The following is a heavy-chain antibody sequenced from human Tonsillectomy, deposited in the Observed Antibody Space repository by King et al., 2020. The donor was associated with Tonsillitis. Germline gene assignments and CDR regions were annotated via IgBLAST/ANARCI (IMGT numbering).Heavy chain of an antibody. V-gene: IGHV1-18*01. Sequence: HVQLVESGVEVKKPGASVKVSCKTSGYTFTNYDITWVRQAPGQGLEWMGWINAYNGNADYAQKLQGRVTMTTDTSTSTAYMELRSLRSDDTVVYYCARDRGLYSRGDAFDIWGQGTLVTVSS. CDR1: GYTFTNYD. CDR2: INAYNGNA. D-gene: IGHD6-13*01. J-gene: IGHJ3*02. CDR3: ARDRGLYSRGDAFDI.